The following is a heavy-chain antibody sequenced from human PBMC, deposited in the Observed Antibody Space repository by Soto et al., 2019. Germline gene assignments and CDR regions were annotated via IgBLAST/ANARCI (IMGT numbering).Heavy chain of an antibody. J-gene: IGHJ6*02. CDR2: IYPGDSDT. CDR1: GYSFTSYW. D-gene: IGHD1-26*01. CDR3: ARQYSGSYWNYYYYGMDV. Sequence: RGESLKISCKGSGYSFTSYWIGWVRQMPGKGLEWMGIIYPGDSDTRYSPSFQGQVTISADKSISTAYLQWSSLKASDTAMYYCARQYSGSYWNYYYYGMDVWGQGTTVTVSS. V-gene: IGHV5-51*01.